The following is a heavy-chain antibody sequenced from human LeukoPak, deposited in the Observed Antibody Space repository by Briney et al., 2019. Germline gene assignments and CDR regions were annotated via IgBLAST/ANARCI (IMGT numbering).Heavy chain of an antibody. CDR3: ARVGPDCSSTSCFIYYYYYMDV. CDR2: IYYSGNT. CDR1: SGSISTYY. J-gene: IGHJ6*03. V-gene: IGHV4-59*12. D-gene: IGHD2-2*01. Sequence: SETLSLTCTVSSGSISTYYWSWIRQPPGKGLEWIGFIYYSGNTNYNPSLKSRVTVSVDTSKNQFSLKLSSVTAADTAVYYCARVGPDCSSTSCFIYYYYYMDVWGKGTTVTVSS.